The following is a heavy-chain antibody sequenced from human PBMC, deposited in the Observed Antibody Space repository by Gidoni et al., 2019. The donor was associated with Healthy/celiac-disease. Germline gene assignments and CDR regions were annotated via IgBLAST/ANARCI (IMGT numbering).Heavy chain of an antibody. Sequence: QVQLQESGPGLVKPSETLSLTCAVSGYSISSGYYWGWIRQPPGKGLEWLGSIYHSGSTYYNPSLKSRVTRSVDTSKNHFSLKLSSVTAADTAVYYCARYGSGRYHAFDIWGQGTMVTVSS. J-gene: IGHJ3*02. V-gene: IGHV4-38-2*01. D-gene: IGHD3-10*01. CDR2: IYHSGST. CDR3: ARYGSGRYHAFDI. CDR1: GYSISSGYY.